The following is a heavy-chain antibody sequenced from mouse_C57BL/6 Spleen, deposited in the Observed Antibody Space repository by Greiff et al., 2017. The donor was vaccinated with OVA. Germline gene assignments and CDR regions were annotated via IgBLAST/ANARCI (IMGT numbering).Heavy chain of an antibody. V-gene: IGHV1-55*01. CDR1: GYTFTSYW. Sequence: VQLQQPGAELVKPGASVKMSCKASGYTFTSYWITWVKQRPGQGLEWIGDIYPGSGSTNYNEKFKSKATLTVEPSSSTAYMQLSSLTSEDSAVYYCAREEGYYAMDYWGQGTSVTVSS. CDR3: AREEGYYAMDY. J-gene: IGHJ4*01. CDR2: IYPGSGST.